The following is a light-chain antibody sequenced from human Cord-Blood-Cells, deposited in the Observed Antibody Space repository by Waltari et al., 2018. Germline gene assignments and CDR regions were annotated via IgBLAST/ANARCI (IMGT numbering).Light chain of an antibody. CDR3: QAWDSSTVV. Sequence: SYELTQPPSVSVSPGQTASITCTGDKLGDKYACWYQQKAGQSPVLVIYQCSKRPSGIPERFSGSNSGNTATLTISGTQAMDEADYYCQAWDSSTVVFGGVTKLTVL. CDR2: QCS. V-gene: IGLV3-1*01. J-gene: IGLJ2*01. CDR1: KLGDKY.